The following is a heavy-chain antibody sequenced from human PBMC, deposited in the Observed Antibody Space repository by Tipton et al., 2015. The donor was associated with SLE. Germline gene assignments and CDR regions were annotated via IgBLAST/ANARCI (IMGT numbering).Heavy chain of an antibody. Sequence: TLSLTCTVSGGSISNSIYHWGLIRQPPGKGLEWIGTIYYSGSTYYSPSLKSRVTISVDTSKSQFSLRLTSVTAADTAVYYCARLARGFGDLNWFDPWGQGALVTVSS. CDR2: IYYSGST. J-gene: IGHJ5*02. V-gene: IGHV4-39*01. D-gene: IGHD4-17*01. CDR3: ARLARGFGDLNWFDP. CDR1: GGSISNSIYH.